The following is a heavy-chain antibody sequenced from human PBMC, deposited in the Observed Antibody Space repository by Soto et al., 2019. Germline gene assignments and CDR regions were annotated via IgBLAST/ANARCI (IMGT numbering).Heavy chain of an antibody. CDR1: GGTFSSYA. D-gene: IGHD3-22*01. CDR3: ARRDYYDSSGPRQVLTYGYYYGMDV. Sequence: SVKVSCKASGGTFSSYAISWVRQAPGQGLEWMGGIIPIFGTANYAQKFQGRVTITADKSPSTAYMELSSLRSEDTAVYYCARRDYYDSSGPRQVLTYGYYYGMDVWGQGTTVTVSS. J-gene: IGHJ6*02. CDR2: IIPIFGTA. V-gene: IGHV1-69*06.